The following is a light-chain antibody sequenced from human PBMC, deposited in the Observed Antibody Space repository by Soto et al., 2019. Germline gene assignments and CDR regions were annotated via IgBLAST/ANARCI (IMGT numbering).Light chain of an antibody. CDR1: QSISSTF. Sequence: EIVLTQSPGTLSLSPGEGATLSCRASQSISSTFLAWYQHKPGQAPRVLIYGASRRAAGIPDSFSGSGSGTDFTLTISRLEPEDFAVYYCQQYESSWTFGQGTKVEMK. CDR2: GAS. J-gene: IGKJ1*01. V-gene: IGKV3-20*01. CDR3: QQYESSWT.